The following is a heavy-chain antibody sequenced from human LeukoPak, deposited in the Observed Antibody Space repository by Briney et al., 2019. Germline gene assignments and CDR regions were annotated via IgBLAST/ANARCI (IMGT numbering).Heavy chain of an antibody. J-gene: IGHJ4*02. CDR3: ARQSWEDYFDY. Sequence: SETLSLTCTVSGGSISSYYWSWIRQPPGKGLEWIGYIYTSGSTNYNPSLKSRVTISVDTSENQFSLKLSSVTAADTAVYYCARQSWEDYFDYWGQGTLVTVSS. V-gene: IGHV4-4*09. CDR1: GGSISSYY. D-gene: IGHD1-26*01. CDR2: IYTSGST.